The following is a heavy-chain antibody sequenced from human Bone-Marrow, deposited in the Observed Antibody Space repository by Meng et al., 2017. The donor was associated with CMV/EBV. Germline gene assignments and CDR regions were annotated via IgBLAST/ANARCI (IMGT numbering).Heavy chain of an antibody. D-gene: IGHD6-13*01. CDR2: IRYDGSNK. CDR1: GFTFSNAW. J-gene: IGHJ5*02. CDR3: ANPASSSWPNWFDP. V-gene: IGHV3-30*02. Sequence: GESLKISCAASGFTFSNAWMSWVRQAPGKGLEWVAFIRYDGSNKYYADSVKGRFTISRDNSKNTLYLQMNSLRAEDTAVYYCANPASSSWPNWFDPWGQGTLVTVSS.